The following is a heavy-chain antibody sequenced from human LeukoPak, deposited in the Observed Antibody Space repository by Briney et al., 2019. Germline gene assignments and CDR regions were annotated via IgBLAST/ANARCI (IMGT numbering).Heavy chain of an antibody. CDR3: ARSSFYGSGSYYHYYYMDV. CDR1: GYTFTGYY. V-gene: IGHV1-2*02. Sequence: ASVKVSCKASGYTFTGYYMHWVRQAPGQGLEWMGWINPNSGGTNYAQEFQGRVTMTRDTSISTAYMELSRLRSDDTAVYYCARSSFYGSGSYYHYYYMDVWGKGTTVTISS. D-gene: IGHD3-10*01. J-gene: IGHJ6*03. CDR2: INPNSGGT.